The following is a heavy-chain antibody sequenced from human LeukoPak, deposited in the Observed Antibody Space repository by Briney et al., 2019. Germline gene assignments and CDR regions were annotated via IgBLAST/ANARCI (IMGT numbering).Heavy chain of an antibody. CDR3: ARAKGDYGDYYSFDP. D-gene: IGHD4-17*01. V-gene: IGHV4-59*01. Sequence: KPPETLSLTCTVSGGSISSYYWSWIRQPPGKGLEWIGSIYYSGSTNYNTSLKRRVTISVATPKKQFSRKWSSVTVADTAGFSCARAKGDYGDYYSFDPSGPRTPVTASS. CDR2: IYYSGST. J-gene: IGHJ5*02. CDR1: GGSISSYY.